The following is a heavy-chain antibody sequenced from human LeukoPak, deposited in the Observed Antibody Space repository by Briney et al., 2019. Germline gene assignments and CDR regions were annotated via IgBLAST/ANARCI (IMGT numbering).Heavy chain of an antibody. D-gene: IGHD6-19*01. CDR2: ISNDGSNT. CDR1: GFTLSGYA. Sequence: GGSLRLSCAVSGFTLSGYAMHWVRQAPGKGLEWVAVISNDGSNTNHADSVKGRFTISRDKSKNTLYLQMNSLRAEDTAVYYCARDYYAGYKSGWYQINYWGQGTLVTVSS. V-gene: IGHV3-30*04. CDR3: ARDYYAGYKSGWYQINY. J-gene: IGHJ4*02.